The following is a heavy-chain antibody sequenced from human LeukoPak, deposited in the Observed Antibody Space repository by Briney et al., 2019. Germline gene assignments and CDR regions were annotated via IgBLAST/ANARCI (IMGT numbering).Heavy chain of an antibody. CDR2: ISSSSSTI. V-gene: IGHV3-48*01. J-gene: IGHJ6*03. CDR3: ARDGIQLWLSFYYCYYMDV. CDR1: GFTFSSYS. Sequence: GGSLRLSCAASGFTFSSYSMNWVRQAPGKGLEWVSYISSSSSTIYYADSVKGRFTISRDNAKNSLYLQMNSLRAEDTAVYYCARDGIQLWLSFYYCYYMDVWGKGTTVTVSS. D-gene: IGHD5-18*01.